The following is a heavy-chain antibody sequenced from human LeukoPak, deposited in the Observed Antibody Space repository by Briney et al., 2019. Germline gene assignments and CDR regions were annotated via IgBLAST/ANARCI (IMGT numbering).Heavy chain of an antibody. D-gene: IGHD3-22*01. CDR2: ISGSGGST. J-gene: IGHJ4*02. V-gene: IGHV3-23*01. CDR3: AKGYYDSTGYPLRPSFDY. Sequence: PGGSLRLSCAASGFTFSSYAMSWVRQAPGKGLEWVSAISGSGGSTYYADSVKGRFTISRDNSKNTLCLQMNSLRAEDTAVYYCAKGYYDSTGYPLRPSFDYWGQGTLVTVSS. CDR1: GFTFSSYA.